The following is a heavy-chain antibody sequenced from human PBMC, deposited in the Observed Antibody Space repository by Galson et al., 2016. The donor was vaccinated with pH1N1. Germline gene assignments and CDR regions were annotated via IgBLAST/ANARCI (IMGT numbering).Heavy chain of an antibody. CDR1: GFTFSSYN. CDR2: INQDGSVK. V-gene: IGHV3-7*01. D-gene: IGHD3-16*01. CDR3: ARKVGGLGAL. Sequence: SLRLSCAASGFTFSSYNMNWVRQAPGKGLEWVANINQDGSVKYYVDSVKGRFTISRDNAKNSVYMQMKSLRAEDTAVYHCARKVGGLGALWGQGTLVTVSP. J-gene: IGHJ4*02.